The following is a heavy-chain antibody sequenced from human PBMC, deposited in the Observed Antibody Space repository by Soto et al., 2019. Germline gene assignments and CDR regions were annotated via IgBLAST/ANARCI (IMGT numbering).Heavy chain of an antibody. CDR3: ARDRSVGPYNWFDP. CDR1: GFTFSSYG. Sequence: SGGSLRLSCAASGFTFSSYGMHWVRQAPGKGLEWVAVIWYDGSNKYYADSVKGRFTISRDNSKNTLYLQMNSLRAEDTAVYYCARDRSVGPYNWFDPWGQGTLVTVSS. D-gene: IGHD1-26*01. J-gene: IGHJ5*02. V-gene: IGHV3-33*01. CDR2: IWYDGSNK.